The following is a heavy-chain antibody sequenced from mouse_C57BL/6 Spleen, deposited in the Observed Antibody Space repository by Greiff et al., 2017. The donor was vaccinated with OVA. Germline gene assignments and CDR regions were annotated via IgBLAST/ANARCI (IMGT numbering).Heavy chain of an antibody. CDR1: GYTFTRYW. J-gene: IGHJ2*01. Sequence: QVQLQQPGAELVKPGASVKLSCKASGYTFTRYWMHWVKQRPGQGLEWIGMIHPNSGSTNYNEKFKSKATLTVDKSSSTAYMQLSSLTSEDSAVYYCARWGLLRPVAHCDYWGQGTTLTVSS. CDR3: ARWGLLRPVAHCDY. V-gene: IGHV1-64*01. D-gene: IGHD1-2*01. CDR2: IHPNSGST.